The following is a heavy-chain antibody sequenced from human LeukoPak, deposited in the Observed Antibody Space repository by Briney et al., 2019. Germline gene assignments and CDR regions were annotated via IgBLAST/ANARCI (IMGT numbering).Heavy chain of an antibody. Sequence: GGSLRLSCAASGFNFANHAMSWVRQTAGKGLEWVSAISGGGDITYYADSVKGRFAISRDNSKDTLFLQMHSLRPGDTAVYYCVREDTPATANYWGQGTLVTISS. CDR3: VREDTPATANY. D-gene: IGHD2-21*02. V-gene: IGHV3-23*01. J-gene: IGHJ4*02. CDR1: GFNFANHA. CDR2: ISGGGDIT.